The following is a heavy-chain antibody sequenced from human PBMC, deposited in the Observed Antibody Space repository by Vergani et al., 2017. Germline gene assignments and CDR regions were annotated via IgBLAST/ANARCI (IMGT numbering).Heavy chain of an antibody. CDR3: ARDPAHYYDSSGYRNWFDP. V-gene: IGHV3-33*08. CDR1: GFTFSSYA. J-gene: IGHJ5*02. D-gene: IGHD3-22*01. CDR2: IWYDGSNK. Sequence: VQLLESGGGLLQPGGSLRLSCAASGFTFSSYAMSWVRQAPGKGLEWVAVIWYDGSNKYYADSVKGRFTISRDNSKNTLYLQMNSLRAEDTAVYYCARDPAHYYDSSGYRNWFDPWGQGTLVTVSS.